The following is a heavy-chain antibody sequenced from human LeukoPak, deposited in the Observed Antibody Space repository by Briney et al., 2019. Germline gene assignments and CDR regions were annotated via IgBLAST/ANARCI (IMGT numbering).Heavy chain of an antibody. CDR3: ARDRDGDYGDY. CDR1: GGTFSTYA. D-gene: IGHD4-17*01. V-gene: IGHV1-69*01. CDR2: IIPIFDTT. J-gene: IGHJ4*02. Sequence: ASVKVSCKASGGTFSTYAISWVRQAPGQGLEWMGGIIPIFDTTIYAQKFQGRVTITADESTSTAYMELSTLRSDDTAVYYCARDRDGDYGDYWGQGPLVTVSS.